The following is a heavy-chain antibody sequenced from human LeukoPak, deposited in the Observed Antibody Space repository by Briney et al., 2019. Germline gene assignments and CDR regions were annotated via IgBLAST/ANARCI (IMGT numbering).Heavy chain of an antibody. D-gene: IGHD3-16*01. J-gene: IGHJ4*02. V-gene: IGHV4-34*01. CDR1: GGSFSGYH. CDR2: ISHSGSI. CDR3: VRSPNTFGRAIDS. Sequence: PSETLSLTCAVYGGSFSGYHWSWVRQPPGKGLEWLGEISHSGSINYNPSLKSRVTISVDTSKNQFSLKLSSVTAADTAVYYCVRSPNTFGRAIDSWGQGTLVTVSS.